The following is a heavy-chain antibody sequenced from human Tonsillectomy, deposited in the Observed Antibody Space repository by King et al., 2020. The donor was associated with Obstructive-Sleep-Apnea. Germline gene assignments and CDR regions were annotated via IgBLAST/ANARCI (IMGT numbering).Heavy chain of an antibody. V-gene: IGHV4-39*01. Sequence: QLQESGPGLVKPSETLSLTCTVSGGSISSSSYYWGWIRQPPGKGLEWIGSIYYSGSTYYNPSLKSRVTISVDTSKNQFSLKLSPVTAADTAVYYCAGSLSGYDYVFDYWGQGTLVTVSS. CDR1: GGSISSSSYY. CDR3: AGSLSGYDYVFDY. CDR2: IYYSGST. J-gene: IGHJ4*02. D-gene: IGHD5-12*01.